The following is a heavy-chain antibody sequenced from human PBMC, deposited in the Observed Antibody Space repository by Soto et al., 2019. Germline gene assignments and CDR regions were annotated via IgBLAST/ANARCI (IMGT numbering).Heavy chain of an antibody. Sequence: LSRSASGGPFRSFAIILLTPTPGKGLEWVSAISGSGGSTYYADSVKGRFTISRDNSKNTLYLQMNSLRAEDTAVYYCASCATEPHYYYGLDFGGHG. J-gene: IGHJ6*02. V-gene: IGHV3-23*01. CDR1: GGPFRSFA. CDR3: ASCATEPHYYYGLDF. D-gene: IGHD1-1*01. CDR2: ISGSGGST.